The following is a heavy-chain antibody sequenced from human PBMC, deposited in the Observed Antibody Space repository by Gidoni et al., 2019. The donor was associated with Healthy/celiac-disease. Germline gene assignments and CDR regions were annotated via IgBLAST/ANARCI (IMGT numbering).Heavy chain of an antibody. Sequence: EVQLVESGGGLVQPGRSLRLSCAASGFPFDVYAMHWARQAPGKGLEWVSGMSWKRGSIGYADSVKGRFTISRDNAKNSLYLQMNSLRAEDTALYYCAKDRSLGYYDSSGYNYGMDVWGQGTTVTVS. V-gene: IGHV3-9*01. D-gene: IGHD3-22*01. CDR3: AKDRSLGYYDSSGYNYGMDV. CDR1: GFPFDVYA. J-gene: IGHJ6*02. CDR2: MSWKRGSI.